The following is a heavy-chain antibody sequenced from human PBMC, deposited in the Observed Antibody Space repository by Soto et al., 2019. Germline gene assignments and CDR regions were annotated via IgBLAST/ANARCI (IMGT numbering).Heavy chain of an antibody. V-gene: IGHV5-51*01. J-gene: IGHJ3*02. Sequence: GESLKISCKGSGYSFTSYWIGWVRQMPGKGLEWMGIIYPGDSDTRYSPSFQGQVTISADKSISTAYLQWSSLKASDTAMYYCACPYYDSRGSDAFDIWGQGTMVTVSS. D-gene: IGHD3-22*01. CDR3: ACPYYDSRGSDAFDI. CDR1: GYSFTSYW. CDR2: IYPGDSDT.